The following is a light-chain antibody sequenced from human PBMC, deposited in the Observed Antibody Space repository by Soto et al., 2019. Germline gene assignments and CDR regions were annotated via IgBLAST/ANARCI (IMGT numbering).Light chain of an antibody. V-gene: IGLV1-44*01. J-gene: IGLJ2*01. CDR2: SNN. Sequence: QSVLTQPPSASGTPGQRVTLSSSGSSPNIGSNPVNWYQQLPGTAPKLLIYSNNQRPSGVPDRFSGSKSGTSASLAISGLQSEDEADYYCAAWDDSLNGVVFGGGTKLTV. CDR1: SPNIGSNP. CDR3: AAWDDSLNGVV.